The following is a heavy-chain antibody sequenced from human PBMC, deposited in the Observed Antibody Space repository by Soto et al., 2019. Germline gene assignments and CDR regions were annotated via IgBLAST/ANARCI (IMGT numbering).Heavy chain of an antibody. CDR2: IIPIFGTA. CDR3: ARGRDGYLTLQPLLLDY. V-gene: IGHV1-69*13. Sequence: SVKVSCKASGGTFSSYAISWVRQAPGQGLEWMGGIIPIFGTANYAQKFQGRVTITADESTSTAYMELSSLRSEDTAVYYCARGRDGYLTLQPLLLDYCGQGTLVIGSS. J-gene: IGHJ4*02. D-gene: IGHD5-12*01. CDR1: GGTFSSYA.